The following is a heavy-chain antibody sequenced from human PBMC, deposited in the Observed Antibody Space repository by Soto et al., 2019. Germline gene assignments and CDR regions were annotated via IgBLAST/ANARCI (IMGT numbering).Heavy chain of an antibody. V-gene: IGHV1-69*04. CDR2: IIPILGIA. CDR3: ARDHNGYNWNYEYFDY. D-gene: IGHD1-7*01. Sequence: SVKVSCKASGGTFSSYTISWVRQAPGQGLEWMGRIIPILGIANYAQKFQGRVTITADKSTSTAYMELSSLRSEDTAVYYCARDHNGYNWNYEYFDYWGQGTLVTVSS. CDR1: GGTFSSYT. J-gene: IGHJ4*02.